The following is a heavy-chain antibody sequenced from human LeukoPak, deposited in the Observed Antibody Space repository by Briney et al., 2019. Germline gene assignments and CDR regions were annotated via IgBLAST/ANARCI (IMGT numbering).Heavy chain of an antibody. CDR2: IYYSGST. CDR1: GGSISSGGYY. D-gene: IGHD3-10*01. J-gene: IGHJ5*02. CDR3: ARSATPYYYGSGSYSWFDP. V-gene: IGHV4-31*03. Sequence: SETLSLTCTVSGGSISSGGYYWSWIRQHPGKGLEWIGYIYYSGSTYYNPSLKSRVTISVDTSKNQFSLKLSSVTAADTAVYYCARSATPYYYGSGSYSWFDPWGQGTLVTVSS.